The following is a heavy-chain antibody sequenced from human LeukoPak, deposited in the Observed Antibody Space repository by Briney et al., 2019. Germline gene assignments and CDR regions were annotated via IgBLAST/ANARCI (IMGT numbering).Heavy chain of an antibody. CDR2: VYSGGST. V-gene: IGHV3-53*01. Sequence: GGSLRLSCAASGFTVSSNYMNWLRQAPGKGLEWVSVVYSGGSTFYADSVEGRFTISIDNSNNTVYLQMKSLRAEDTAMYYCAREYYDNSGGEDAFDIWGPGTMVTVSS. CDR3: AREYYDNSGGEDAFDI. J-gene: IGHJ3*02. CDR1: GFTVSSNY. D-gene: IGHD3-22*01.